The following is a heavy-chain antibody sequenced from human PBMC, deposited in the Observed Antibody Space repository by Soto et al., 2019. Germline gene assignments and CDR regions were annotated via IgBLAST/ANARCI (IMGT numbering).Heavy chain of an antibody. CDR3: ARGDVGAFDL. CDR1: EFTFSYYW. J-gene: IGHJ3*01. Sequence: EVQLVESGGGLVQPGGSLRLSCVASEFTFSYYWMHWVGQVPGKGLVWVSRIHSDGSSTTYADSVMGRFTISRDNAKNTLYLQMASLRAEDTAVYYCARGDVGAFDLWGQGTMVTVSS. V-gene: IGHV3-74*03. D-gene: IGHD1-26*01. CDR2: IHSDGSST.